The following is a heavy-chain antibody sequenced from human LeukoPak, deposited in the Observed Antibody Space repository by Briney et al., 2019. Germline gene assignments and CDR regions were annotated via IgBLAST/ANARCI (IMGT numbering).Heavy chain of an antibody. CDR2: IYYSGST. D-gene: IGHD3-22*01. V-gene: IGHV4-59*01. CDR1: GYSISSSYY. CDR3: ARTDGLLLNAFDI. J-gene: IGHJ3*02. Sequence: SETLSLTCAVSGYSISSSYYWSWIRQPPGKGLERIGYIYYSGSTNYNPSLKSRVTISVDTSKNQFSLKLSSVTAADTAVYYCARTDGLLLNAFDIWGQGAMVTVSS.